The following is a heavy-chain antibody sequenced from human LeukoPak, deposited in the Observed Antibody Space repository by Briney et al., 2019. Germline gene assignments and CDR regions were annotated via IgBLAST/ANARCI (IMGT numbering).Heavy chain of an antibody. D-gene: IGHD2-21*02. V-gene: IGHV3-23*01. CDR1: GFTFSNYA. CDR3: ARDPNGDCIGVFEF. CDR2: ITSAGAR. J-gene: IGHJ3*01. Sequence: PGRSLRLSCAASGFTFSNYAVMWVRQTPGQGLGWVSAITSAGARRYADSMKGRFTISRENSKKTLYLQMTSLSAEDTAQYSCARDPNGDCIGVFEFWGQGTGVTVSS.